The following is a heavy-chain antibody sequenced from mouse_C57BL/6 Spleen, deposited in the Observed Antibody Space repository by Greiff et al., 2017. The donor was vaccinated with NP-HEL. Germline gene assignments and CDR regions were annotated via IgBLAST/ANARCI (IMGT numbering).Heavy chain of an antibody. V-gene: IGHV5-6*01. D-gene: IGHD1-1*02. CDR3: AGHWYDPWFAY. J-gene: IGHJ3*01. CDR1: GFTFSSYG. Sequence: EVQLVESGGDLVKPGGSLKLSCAASGFTFSSYGMSWVRQTPEQRLEWVATICSGGSSTYYPESVKGRFTISRDNAKNTLYRQMSSLQSYDTSMYYCAGHWYDPWFAYWGQGTLVTVSA. CDR2: ICSGGSST.